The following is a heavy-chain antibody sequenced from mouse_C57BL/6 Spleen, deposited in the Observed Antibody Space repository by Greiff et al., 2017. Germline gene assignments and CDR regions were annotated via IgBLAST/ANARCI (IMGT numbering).Heavy chain of an antibody. CDR2: IYPGDGDT. CDR1: GYAFSSYW. D-gene: IGHD1-1*01. Sequence: QVQLQQSGAELVKPGASVKISCKASGYAFSSYWMNWVKQRPGKGLEWIGQIYPGDGDTNYNGKFKGQATLTADKSSSTAYMQLSSLTSEDSAVYFCARDGSSYQGYFDYWGQGTTLTVSS. CDR3: ARDGSSYQGYFDY. J-gene: IGHJ2*01. V-gene: IGHV1-80*01.